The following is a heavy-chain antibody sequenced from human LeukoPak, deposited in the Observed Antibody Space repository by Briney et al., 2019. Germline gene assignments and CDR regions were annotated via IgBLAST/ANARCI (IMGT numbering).Heavy chain of an antibody. CDR2: IYSDGST. J-gene: IGHJ3*02. CDR1: GFTVSTYY. D-gene: IGHD3-10*01. CDR3: ATDLGVVRGVDTFDI. V-gene: IGHV3-66*01. Sequence: SGGSLRLSCAASGFTVSTYYINWVRQAPGKGLEWVSVIYSDGSTYYADSVKDRFTISRDNSKNTVYLQMYSLRAEDTAVYYCATDLGVVRGVDTFDIWGQGTMVTVSS.